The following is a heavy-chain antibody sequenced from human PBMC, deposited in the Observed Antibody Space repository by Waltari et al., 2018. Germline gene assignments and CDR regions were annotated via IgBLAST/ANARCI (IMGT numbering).Heavy chain of an antibody. CDR3: TTDIRISNWFDP. CDR2: IKSKMDGGTT. Sequence: EVQLVESGGGLVEPGGSLRLSCAASGFTFPNAWMSWVRQTPGEGLEWVGRIKSKMDGGTTDYAAPVKGRFTISRDDSKNTLYLQMNSLKTEDTAVYYCTTDIRISNWFDPWGQGTLVTVSP. CDR1: GFTFPNAW. J-gene: IGHJ5*02. V-gene: IGHV3-15*01. D-gene: IGHD2-15*01.